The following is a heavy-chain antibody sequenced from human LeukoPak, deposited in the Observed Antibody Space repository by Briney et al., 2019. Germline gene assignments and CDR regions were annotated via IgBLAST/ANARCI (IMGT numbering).Heavy chain of an antibody. V-gene: IGHV3-30*18. Sequence: ARSLRLSCAASGFTFSSYGMHWVRPAPGKGLEWVAVISYDGSNKYYADSVKGRFTISRDNSKNTLYLQMNSLRAEDTAVYYCAKLIAAAGTGGGDDYWGQGTLVTVSS. J-gene: IGHJ4*02. CDR2: ISYDGSNK. CDR3: AKLIAAAGTGGGDDY. CDR1: GFTFSSYG. D-gene: IGHD6-13*01.